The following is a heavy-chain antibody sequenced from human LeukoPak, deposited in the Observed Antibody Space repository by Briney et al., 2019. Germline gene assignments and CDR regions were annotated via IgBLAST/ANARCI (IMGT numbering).Heavy chain of an antibody. CDR3: AKATLGGPYYYYGTDV. CDR2: ISYDGSNK. V-gene: IGHV3-30*18. CDR1: GFTFSSYG. D-gene: IGHD4-23*01. J-gene: IGHJ6*02. Sequence: GGSLRLSCAASGFTFSSYGMHWVRQAPGKGLEWVAVISYDGSNKYYADSVKGRFTISRDNSKNTLYLQMNSLRAEDTAVYYCAKATLGGPYYYYGTDVWGQGTTVTVSS.